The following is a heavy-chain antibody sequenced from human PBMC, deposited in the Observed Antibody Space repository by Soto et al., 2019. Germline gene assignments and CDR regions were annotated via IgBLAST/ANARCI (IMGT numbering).Heavy chain of an antibody. J-gene: IGHJ6*02. CDR2: IDPSDSYT. CDR1: GYSFTSYW. CDR3: AATLNGMDV. Sequence: RGESLKISCKGSGYSFTSYWISWVRQMPGKGLEWMGRIDPSDSYTNYSPSFQGQVTISADKSISTAYLQWSSLKASDTAMYYCAATLNGMDVWGQGTTVTVSS. V-gene: IGHV5-10-1*01.